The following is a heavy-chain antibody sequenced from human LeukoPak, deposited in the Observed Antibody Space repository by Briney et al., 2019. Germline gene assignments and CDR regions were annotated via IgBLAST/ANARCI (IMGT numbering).Heavy chain of an antibody. D-gene: IGHD4-11*01. CDR3: VRTYYSNFVHYFDS. CDR2: ISWDGGDT. CDR1: GFTFDDYA. V-gene: IGHV3-43D*04. Sequence: GGSLRLSCAASGFTFDDYAMHWVRQAPGKGLEWVSLISWDGGDTNYADSVKGRFTISRDNSKNTLYLHMNSLRAEDTAVYYCVRTYYSNFVHYFDSWGQGTLVTVSS. J-gene: IGHJ4*02.